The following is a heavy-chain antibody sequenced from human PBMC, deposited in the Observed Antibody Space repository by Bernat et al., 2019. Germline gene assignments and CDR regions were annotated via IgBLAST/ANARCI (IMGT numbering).Heavy chain of an antibody. J-gene: IGHJ4*02. Sequence: SGGGLVQPGGSLRLSCAASGFTFSSYWMSWVRQAPGKGLEWVANIKQDGSEKYYVDSVKGRFTISRDNAKNSLYLQMNSLRAEDTAVYYCARDQEYYDYIWGSYRPYYFDYRGQGTLVTVSS. V-gene: IGHV3-7*03. CDR2: IKQDGSEK. D-gene: IGHD3-16*02. CDR3: ARDQEYYDYIWGSYRPYYFDY. CDR1: GFTFSSYW.